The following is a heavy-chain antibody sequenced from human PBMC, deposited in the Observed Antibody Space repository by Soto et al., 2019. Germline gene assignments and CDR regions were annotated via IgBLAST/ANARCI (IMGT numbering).Heavy chain of an antibody. J-gene: IGHJ6*02. Sequence: GGSLRLSCAASGFTFSSYSMNWVRQAPGKGLEWVSSISSSSSYIYYADSVKGRFTISRDNAKNSLYLQMNSLRAEDTAVYYCARVPRYCSSTSCYYYYYYYGMDVWGQGTTVTVSS. CDR3: ARVPRYCSSTSCYYYYYYYGMDV. V-gene: IGHV3-21*01. CDR2: ISSSSSYI. D-gene: IGHD2-2*01. CDR1: GFTFSSYS.